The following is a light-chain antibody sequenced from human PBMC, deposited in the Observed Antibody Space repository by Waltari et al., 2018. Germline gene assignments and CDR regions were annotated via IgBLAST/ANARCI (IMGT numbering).Light chain of an antibody. CDR3: CSYAGSAPRLV. CDR1: SNNVGSYDL. Sequence: QSALTQPASVSGSPGQSITISCTGTSNNVGSYDLVSWYQFRPGEVPKLLIYEVIKRPSGVIDRVDGSKSDNTASLTISRLQAEDEAAYYCCSYAGSAPRLVFGGGTNRTVL. CDR2: EVI. J-gene: IGLJ3*02. V-gene: IGLV2-23*02.